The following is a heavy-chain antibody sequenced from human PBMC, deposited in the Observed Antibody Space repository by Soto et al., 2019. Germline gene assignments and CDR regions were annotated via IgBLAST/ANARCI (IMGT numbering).Heavy chain of an antibody. D-gene: IGHD7-27*01. CDR2: IYRGSP. CDR1: GGSVGSGTYY. J-gene: IGHJ2*01. Sequence: QVQLQESGPGQVKPSETLSLTCTVSGGSVGSGTYYWSWIRQPAGKGLEWMGYIYRGSPNYNPSLESRVTISVDTSETQFSLMLRNVTAADTAVYYCARDQGLGAGYFDLWGRGTLVTVSS. CDR3: ARDQGLGAGYFDL. V-gene: IGHV4-61*01.